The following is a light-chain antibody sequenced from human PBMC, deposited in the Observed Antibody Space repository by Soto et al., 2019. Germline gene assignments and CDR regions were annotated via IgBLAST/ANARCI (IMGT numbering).Light chain of an antibody. CDR1: QSVSSRY. CDR3: QQYGSSPPIT. CDR2: GAS. V-gene: IGKV3-20*01. J-gene: IGKJ4*01. Sequence: EIVLTQSPGTLSLSPGERATLSCRASQSVSSRYLAWYQQKPGQAPRLLIYGASSSATGIPDRFRGGGSGTDFNLTISRLEPEDFAVDYCQQYGSSPPITFGGGTKLESK.